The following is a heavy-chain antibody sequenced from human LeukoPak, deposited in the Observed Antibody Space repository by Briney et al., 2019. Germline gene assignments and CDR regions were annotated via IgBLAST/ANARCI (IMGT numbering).Heavy chain of an antibody. CDR2: LHHSGTN. CDR3: VRPSVLQIVGDHDY. CDR1: GRSIINTSYF. J-gene: IGHJ4*02. Sequence: SETLSLTCSVSGRSIINTSYFWGWIRQPPGKGLEWIGSLHHSGTNSYNPSLKSRVTMSVDTSRNELFLTLTSVTAADTAIYYCVRPSVLQIVGDHDYLGQGTLVTVSS. V-gene: IGHV4-39*01. D-gene: IGHD1-26*01.